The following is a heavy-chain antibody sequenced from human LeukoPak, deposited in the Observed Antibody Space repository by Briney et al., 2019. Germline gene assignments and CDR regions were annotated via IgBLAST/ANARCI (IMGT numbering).Heavy chain of an antibody. CDR1: GGSISSYY. J-gene: IGHJ3*01. CDR2: IFYTVST. D-gene: IGHD3-22*01. Sequence: SETLSLTCSVSGGSISSYYWSWIRQPPGKGLKWIGNIFYTVSTKANPSLKSRVTISVDTSKNQISLKLSSVTAADTAMYYCARSAHYYDRASYGVAFDVWGQGTMVTVSS. V-gene: IGHV4-59*01. CDR3: ARSAHYYDRASYGVAFDV.